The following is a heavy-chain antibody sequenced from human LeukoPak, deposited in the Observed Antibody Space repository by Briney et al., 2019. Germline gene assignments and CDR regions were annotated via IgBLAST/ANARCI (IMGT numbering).Heavy chain of an antibody. V-gene: IGHV1-2*02. D-gene: IGHD2-2*01. Sequence: ASVKVSCKASGYTFTGYYMHWVRQAPGQGLEWMGWINPNNGGTNYAQKLQGRVTMTRDKSISTAYLQWSSLKASDTAMYYCARIDCSSASCLYYYGMDVWGQGTTVTVSS. CDR2: INPNNGGT. J-gene: IGHJ6*02. CDR3: ARIDCSSASCLYYYGMDV. CDR1: GYTFTGYY.